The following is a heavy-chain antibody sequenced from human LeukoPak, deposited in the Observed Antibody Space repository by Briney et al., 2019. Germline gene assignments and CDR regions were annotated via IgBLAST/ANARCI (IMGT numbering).Heavy chain of an antibody. J-gene: IGHJ6*04. V-gene: IGHV3-48*03. CDR3: AELGITMIGGV. CDR1: GFTFSSYE. Sequence: GGSLRLSCAASGFTFSSYEMNWVRQAAGKGLEWVSYISSSGSNIYYADSVKGRFTISRDNAKNSLYLQMNSLRAEDTAVYYCAELGITMIGGVWGKGTTVTISS. D-gene: IGHD3-10*02. CDR2: ISSSGSNI.